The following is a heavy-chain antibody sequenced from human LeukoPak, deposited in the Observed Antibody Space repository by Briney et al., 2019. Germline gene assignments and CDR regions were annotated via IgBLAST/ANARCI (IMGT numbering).Heavy chain of an antibody. Sequence: PSETLSLTCAVYGGSFSGYYWSWIRQPPVKGLEWIGEINHSGSTNYNPSLKSRVTISVDTSKNQFSLKLSSVTAADTAVYYCARGERLNWFDPWGQGTLVTVSS. D-gene: IGHD3-3*01. V-gene: IGHV4-34*01. CDR3: ARGERLNWFDP. J-gene: IGHJ5*02. CDR1: GGSFSGYY. CDR2: INHSGST.